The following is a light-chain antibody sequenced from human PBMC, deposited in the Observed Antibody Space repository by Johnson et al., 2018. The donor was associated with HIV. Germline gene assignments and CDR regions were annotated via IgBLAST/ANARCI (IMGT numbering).Light chain of an antibody. CDR1: SSNIGNNY. V-gene: IGLV1-51*01. CDR3: GTWDNSLSAGV. J-gene: IGLJ1*01. Sequence: QSVLTQPPSVSAAPGQKVTIPCSGSSSNIGNNYASWYQQVPGTAPKLLIYDNHKRPSGIPDRFSGSKSGTSATLGINGLQTGDEADYYCGTWDNSLSAGVFGTGTKVTVL. CDR2: DNH.